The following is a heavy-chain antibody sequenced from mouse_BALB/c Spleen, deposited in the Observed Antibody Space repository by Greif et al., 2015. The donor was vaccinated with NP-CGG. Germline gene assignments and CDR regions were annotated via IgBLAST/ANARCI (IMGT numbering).Heavy chain of an antibody. Sequence: QVQLQQSGPGLVQPSQSLSITCTVSGFSLTSYGVHWVRQSPGKGLEWLGVIWSGGSTDYNAAFISRLSISKDNSKSQVSFKMNSLQANDTAIYYCASYYGYSFAYWGQGTLVTVSA. J-gene: IGHJ3*01. CDR3: ASYYGYSFAY. CDR1: GFSLTSYG. D-gene: IGHD1-2*01. CDR2: IWSGGST. V-gene: IGHV2-2*02.